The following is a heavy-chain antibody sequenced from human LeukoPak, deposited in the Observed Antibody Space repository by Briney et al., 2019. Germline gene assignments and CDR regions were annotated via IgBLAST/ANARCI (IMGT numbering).Heavy chain of an antibody. CDR3: ARDGYGTGSN. Sequence: GGSLRLSCAASGLTFSNYWMDWVRQAPGKGLEWVANIKQDGSEKNYVDSVKGRFIISRDSAKNSLYLQMYTLRADDTAVYYCARDGYGTGSNWGQGTLVTVSS. J-gene: IGHJ4*02. D-gene: IGHD3-22*01. CDR1: GLTFSNYW. CDR2: IKQDGSEK. V-gene: IGHV3-7*03.